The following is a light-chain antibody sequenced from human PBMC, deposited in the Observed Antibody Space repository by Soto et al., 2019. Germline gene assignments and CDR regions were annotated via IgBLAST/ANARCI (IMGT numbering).Light chain of an antibody. Sequence: QSVLTQPRSVSGSPGQSVTISCTGTNSDVGGYNYVSWYQQYPGKAPKLMISGVSERPSGVPDRFSGSKSGNTASLTISGLQAEDEADYYCCSYVDTDTLVFGGGSK. CDR3: CSYVDTDTLV. V-gene: IGLV2-11*01. J-gene: IGLJ3*02. CDR2: GVS. CDR1: NSDVGGYNY.